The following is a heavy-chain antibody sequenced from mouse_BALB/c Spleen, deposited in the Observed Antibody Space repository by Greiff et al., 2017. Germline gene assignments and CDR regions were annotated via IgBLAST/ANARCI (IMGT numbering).Heavy chain of an antibody. CDR1: GFSLTSYG. Sequence: VQLQQSGPGLVQPSQSLSITCTVSGFSLTSYGVHWVRQSPGKGLEWLGVIWSGGSTDYNAAFISRLSISKDNAKSQVFFKMNRLQANDTAIYYCASHYYAGFAYGGQGTLVTVSA. D-gene: IGHD1-2*01. V-gene: IGHV2-2*02. CDR2: IWSGGST. J-gene: IGHJ3*01. CDR3: ASHYYAGFAY.